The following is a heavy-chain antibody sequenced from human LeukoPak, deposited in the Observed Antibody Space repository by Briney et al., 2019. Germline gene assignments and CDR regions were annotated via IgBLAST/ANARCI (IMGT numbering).Heavy chain of an antibody. J-gene: IGHJ6*02. Sequence: GGSLRLSCAASGCTFSSYWMNWARQAPGKGLEWVASINHNGNVNYYVDSVKGRFTISRDNAKNSLYLQMSNLRAEDTAVYFFGRGGGLDVWGQGATVTVSS. V-gene: IGHV3-7*03. CDR1: GCTFSSYW. CDR2: INHNGNVN. D-gene: IGHD3-16*01. CDR3: GRGGGLDV.